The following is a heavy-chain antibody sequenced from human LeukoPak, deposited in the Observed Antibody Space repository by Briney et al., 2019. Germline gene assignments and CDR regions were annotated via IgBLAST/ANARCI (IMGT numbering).Heavy chain of an antibody. CDR3: ARDNSMYERGWWFDP. Sequence: ASVKVSCKSSGYSFTSHYMHWVRQAPGQGLEWMGVINPRGASTIYAEKFKGRIILTRDVSTTTDYMQLSSLKSDDTAIYYCARDNSMYERGWWFDPWGQGTLVTVSS. J-gene: IGHJ5*02. D-gene: IGHD4-23*01. V-gene: IGHV1-46*01. CDR2: INPRGAST. CDR1: GYSFTSHY.